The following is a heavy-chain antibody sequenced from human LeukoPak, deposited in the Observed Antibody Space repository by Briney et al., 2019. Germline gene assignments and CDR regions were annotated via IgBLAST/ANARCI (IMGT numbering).Heavy chain of an antibody. CDR2: IRSKANSYAT. CDR3: TSRGGDGYNY. J-gene: IGHJ4*02. Sequence: PGGSLNLSCAASGFTFSGSAMHGLRPASGKGLGWVGLIRSKANSYATAYAASVKGRFTISRDDSKNTAYLQMNSLKTEDTAVYYCTSRGGDGYNYWGQGTLVTVSS. CDR1: GFTFSGSA. D-gene: IGHD5-24*01. V-gene: IGHV3-73*01.